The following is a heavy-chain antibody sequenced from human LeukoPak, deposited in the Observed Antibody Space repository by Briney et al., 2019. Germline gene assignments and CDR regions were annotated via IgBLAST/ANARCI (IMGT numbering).Heavy chain of an antibody. CDR1: GGSISSYY. CDR2: IYTSGST. CDR3: ARDTDDYVWGSYRYDY. D-gene: IGHD3-16*02. J-gene: IGHJ4*02. V-gene: IGHV4-4*07. Sequence: SETLSLTCTVSGGSISSYYWSWIRQPAGKGLEWIGRIYTSGSTNYNPSLKSRVTMSVDTSKNQFSLKLSSVTAADTAVYYCARDTDDYVWGSYRYDYWGQGTRVTVSS.